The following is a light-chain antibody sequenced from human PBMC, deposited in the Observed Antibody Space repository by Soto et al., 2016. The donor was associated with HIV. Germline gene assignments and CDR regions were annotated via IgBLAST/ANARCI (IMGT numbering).Light chain of an antibody. V-gene: IGLV3-19*01. J-gene: IGLJ2*01. CDR1: SLRSYY. Sequence: SSELTQDPAVSVALGQTVKITCQGDSLRSYYATWYQQKPGQAPVFVIYGQSNRPSGIPDRFSGSSSGNTASLTITGAQAEDEADYYCMSRDNNTNPVIFGGGPSSTVL. CDR3: MSRDNNTNPVI. CDR2: GQS.